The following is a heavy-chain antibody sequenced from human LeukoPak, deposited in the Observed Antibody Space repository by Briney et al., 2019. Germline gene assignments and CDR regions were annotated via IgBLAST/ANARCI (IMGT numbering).Heavy chain of an antibody. CDR1: GFTFSSYG. CDR2: ISYDGSNK. V-gene: IGHV3-30*03. CDR3: ARSRDGRGDY. Sequence: GGSLRLSCAASGFTFSSYGMHWVRQAPGKGLEWVAVISYDGSNKYYADSVKGRFTISRDNAKNTLYLQMNSLRADNTAVYYCARSRDGRGDYWGQGTLVTVSS. D-gene: IGHD5-24*01. J-gene: IGHJ4*02.